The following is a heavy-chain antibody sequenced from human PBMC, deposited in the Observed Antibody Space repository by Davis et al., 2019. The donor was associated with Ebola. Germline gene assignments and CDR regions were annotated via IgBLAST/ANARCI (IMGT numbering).Heavy chain of an antibody. D-gene: IGHD6-19*01. Sequence: ASVKVSCKASGYTFTSYDINWVRQATGQGLEWMGWMNPNSGNTGYAQKFQGRVTMTRNTSISTAYMELSSLRSEDTAVYYCARALISAVAVDDYWGQGTLVTVSS. J-gene: IGHJ4*02. V-gene: IGHV1-8*01. CDR3: ARALISAVAVDDY. CDR2: MNPNSGNT. CDR1: GYTFTSYD.